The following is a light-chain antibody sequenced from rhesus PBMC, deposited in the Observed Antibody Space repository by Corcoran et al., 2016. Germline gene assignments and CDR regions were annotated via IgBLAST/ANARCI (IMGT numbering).Light chain of an antibody. J-gene: IGKJ3*01. CDR2: KAS. Sequence: DIQMTQSPSSLSASVGDRVTITCRASENVNNYLNWYQQKPGKAPKLLIYKASTLQSGVPSMFSGSGSGTDYTFTISSLQPEDGATYYCQHGYGTPFTFGPGTKLDIK. CDR1: ENVNNY. V-gene: IGKV1-74*01. CDR3: QHGYGTPFT.